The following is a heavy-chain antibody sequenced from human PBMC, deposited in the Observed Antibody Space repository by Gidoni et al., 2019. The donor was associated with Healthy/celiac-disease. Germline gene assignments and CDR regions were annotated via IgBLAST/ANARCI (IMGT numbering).Heavy chain of an antibody. D-gene: IGHD6-19*01. CDR1: EGTFSSYT. J-gene: IGHJ5*02. CDR2: INPILGIA. V-gene: IGHV1-69*08. Sequence: QVQLVQYGAGVKKPGSSVKISCKASEGTFSSYTISWVRQAPGQGLEWMGRINPILGIANYAQKFQGRVTITADKSTSTAYMELSSLRSEDTAVYYCARDQSPTQWLPPGWFDPWGQGTLVTVSS. CDR3: ARDQSPTQWLPPGWFDP.